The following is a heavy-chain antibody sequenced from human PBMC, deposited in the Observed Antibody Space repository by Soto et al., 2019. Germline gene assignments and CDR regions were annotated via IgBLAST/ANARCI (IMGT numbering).Heavy chain of an antibody. Sequence: ASVKVSFKASGYPFTSYGISWVRQATVQGLEWMGWISAYNGNTNYAQKLQGRVTMPTDTSTSTAYMELRSLRSDDTAVYYCARGPYYDFWSGYYSDWWFDPWGQGTLVTVSS. J-gene: IGHJ5*02. CDR2: ISAYNGNT. V-gene: IGHV1-18*04. D-gene: IGHD3-3*01. CDR1: GYPFTSYG. CDR3: ARGPYYDFWSGYYSDWWFDP.